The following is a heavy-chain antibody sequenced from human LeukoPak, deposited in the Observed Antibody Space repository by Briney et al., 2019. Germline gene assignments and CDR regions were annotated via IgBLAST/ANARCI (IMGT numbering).Heavy chain of an antibody. D-gene: IGHD1-1*01. Sequence: PGGSLRLSCVTSGLNFRKYWMSWVRQAPGKGLEWVANINQDGSEKYFVDSVKGRFTISRDNAKNSLYLQMNSLRAEDTAVYYCARALATGTTSYYYYMDVWGKGTTVTVSS. CDR3: ARALATGTTSYYYYMDV. CDR1: GLNFRKYW. CDR2: INQDGSEK. V-gene: IGHV3-7*01. J-gene: IGHJ6*03.